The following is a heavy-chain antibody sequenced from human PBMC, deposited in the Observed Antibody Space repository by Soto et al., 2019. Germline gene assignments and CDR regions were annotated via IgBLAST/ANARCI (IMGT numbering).Heavy chain of an antibody. J-gene: IGHJ6*02. CDR1: GGTFSSYT. D-gene: IGHD5-18*01. V-gene: IGHV1-69*04. Sequence: SVKVSCKASGGTFSSYTISWVRQAPGQGLEWMGRIIPILGIANYAQKFQGRVTITADKSTSTAYMELSSLRSEDTAVYYCAREGYSYGYHYYYGMDVWGQGTTVTVSS. CDR2: IIPILGIA. CDR3: AREGYSYGYHYYYGMDV.